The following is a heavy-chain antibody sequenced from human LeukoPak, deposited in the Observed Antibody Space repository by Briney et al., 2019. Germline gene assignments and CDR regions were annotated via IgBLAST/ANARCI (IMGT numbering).Heavy chain of an antibody. CDR3: ARLANYVPVY. V-gene: IGHV4-38-2*02. Sequence: PSETLSLTCTVSGYSISSGYYWGWIRQPPGKGLEWIGSIYHSGSTYYNPSLKSRLTISLETSKKHFSLKLSSVTSADTAVYYCARLANYVPVYWGQGSLVTVSS. J-gene: IGHJ4*02. CDR2: IYHSGST. D-gene: IGHD1-7*01. CDR1: GYSISSGYY.